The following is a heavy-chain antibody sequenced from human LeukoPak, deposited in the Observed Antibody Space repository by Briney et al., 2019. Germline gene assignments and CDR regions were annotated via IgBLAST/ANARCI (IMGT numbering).Heavy chain of an antibody. CDR1: GFTFSNYD. CDR2: ITYDGSKK. CDR3: ARGNKQWLVGGFDY. D-gene: IGHD6-19*01. V-gene: IGHV3-30*03. Sequence: GRSLRLSCAASGFTFSNYDMHWVRQAPGKGLEWVAVITYDGSKKYCADSVKGRFTISRDNSKNTLYLQMNSLRAEDTAVYYCARGNKQWLVGGFDYWGQGTLVTVSS. J-gene: IGHJ4*02.